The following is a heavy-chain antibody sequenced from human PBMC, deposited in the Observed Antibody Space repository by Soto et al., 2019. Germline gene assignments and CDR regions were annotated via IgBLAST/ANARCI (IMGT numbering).Heavy chain of an antibody. D-gene: IGHD1-26*01. J-gene: IGHJ3*02. Sequence: PSETLSLTCTVSGGSISISSYYWCWIRHPPGKGLEWIGSIYYSGSTNHNPSLKSRVTISVDKSKNQFSLKLSSVTAADTAVYYCARFNSGSYYEAFDIWGQGTMVT. CDR2: IYYSGST. CDR3: ARFNSGSYYEAFDI. V-gene: IGHV4-39*07. CDR1: GGSISISSYY.